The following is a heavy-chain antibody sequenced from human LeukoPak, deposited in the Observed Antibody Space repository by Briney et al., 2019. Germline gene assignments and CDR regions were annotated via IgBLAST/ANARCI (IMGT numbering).Heavy chain of an antibody. D-gene: IGHD6-19*01. J-gene: IGHJ6*03. CDR1: AFTFSTYK. CDR2: ISSDGSST. V-gene: IGHV3-74*01. CDR3: VRGVDGHSSGRRIYYYYMDV. Sequence: GGSLRLSCAASAFTFSTYKMHWVRQAPGKGLVWVSRISSDGSSTIYADSVRGRFTISRDNAKNTVYLEMSGLRAEDTAVYYCVRGVDGHSSGRRIYYYYMDVWGKGTTVTASS.